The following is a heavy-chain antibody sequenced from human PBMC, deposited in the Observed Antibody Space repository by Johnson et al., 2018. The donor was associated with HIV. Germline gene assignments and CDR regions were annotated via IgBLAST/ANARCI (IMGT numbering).Heavy chain of an antibody. J-gene: IGHJ3*02. D-gene: IGHD3-10*01. CDR2: ISYGGTNK. Sequence: VQLVESGGGVVQPGRSLRLSCAASGFTFSSYGMHWVRQAPDKGLEWVAAISYGGTNKYYIDSVQGRFTISRDNSKSTLYLQMNSLRVEDTAVYYCVKDRGRPGTPAAFDMWGHGTMVTVSS. CDR3: VKDRGRPGTPAAFDM. V-gene: IGHV3-30*18. CDR1: GFTFSSYG.